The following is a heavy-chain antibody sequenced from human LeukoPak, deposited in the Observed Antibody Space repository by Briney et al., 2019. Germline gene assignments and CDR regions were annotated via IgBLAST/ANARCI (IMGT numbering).Heavy chain of an antibody. Sequence: SETLSLTCAVYGGSFSGYYWSWIRQPPGKGLEWIGEINHSGSTNYNPSLKSRVTISVDTSKNQFSLKLSSVTAADTAVYYCTRLSSYGDYVDYRGQGTLVTVSS. CDR2: INHSGST. V-gene: IGHV4-34*01. D-gene: IGHD4-17*01. CDR1: GGSFSGYY. J-gene: IGHJ4*02. CDR3: TRLSSYGDYVDY.